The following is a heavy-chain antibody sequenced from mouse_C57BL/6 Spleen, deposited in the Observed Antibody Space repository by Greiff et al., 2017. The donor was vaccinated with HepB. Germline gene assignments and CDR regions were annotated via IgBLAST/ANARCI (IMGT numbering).Heavy chain of an antibody. Sequence: QVQLQQSGAELARPGASVKLSCKASGYTFTSYGISWVKQRTGQGLEWIGEIYPRSGNTYYNEKFKGKATLTADKSSSTAYMELRSLTSEDSAVYFCARSGANWDWYFDVWGTGTTVTVSS. CDR2: IYPRSGNT. V-gene: IGHV1-81*01. CDR1: GYTFTSYG. J-gene: IGHJ1*03. CDR3: ARSGANWDWYFDV. D-gene: IGHD4-1*01.